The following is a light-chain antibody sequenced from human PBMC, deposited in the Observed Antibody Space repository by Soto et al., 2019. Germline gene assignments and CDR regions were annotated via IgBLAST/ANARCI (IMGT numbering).Light chain of an antibody. V-gene: IGKV3-20*01. Sequence: EIVLTQSPGTLSVSPGESATLSCRASQAVNNFYLAWYQQKPGQAPRLLIYDASRRATGIPDKFSGSGSGTDVTLTISRLEPEDFAVYYCQQYGSSSLTFGGGTKVEIK. CDR1: QAVNNFY. J-gene: IGKJ4*01. CDR3: QQYGSSSLT. CDR2: DAS.